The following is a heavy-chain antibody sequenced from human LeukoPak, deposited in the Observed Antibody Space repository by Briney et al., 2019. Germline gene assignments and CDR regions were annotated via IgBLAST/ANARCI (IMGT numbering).Heavy chain of an antibody. J-gene: IGHJ3*02. CDR3: ARDTVYDFWSGLYAFDI. CDR2: INPNSGGT. CDR1: GYTFTGYY. D-gene: IGHD3-3*01. V-gene: IGHV1-2*02. Sequence: ASVKVSCKASGYTFTGYYMHRVRQAPGQGLEWMGWINPNSGGTNYAQKFQGRVTMTRDTSISTAYMELSRLRSDDTAVYYCARDTVYDFWSGLYAFDIWGQGTMVTVSS.